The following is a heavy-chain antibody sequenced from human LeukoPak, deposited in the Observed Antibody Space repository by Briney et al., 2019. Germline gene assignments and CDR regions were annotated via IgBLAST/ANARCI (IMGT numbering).Heavy chain of an antibody. D-gene: IGHD3-9*01. J-gene: IGHJ4*02. CDR1: GFTFSSYG. CDR3: ARGGVLTGYYTPYYFDY. CDR2: IWYDGSNQ. Sequence: GSSLTLSCAASGFTFSSYGMHWVRQAPGKGLEWVAVIWYDGSNQFYADSVKGRFTISRDNSKNTLYLQMSSLRGEDTALYYCARGGVLTGYYTPYYFDYWGQGTLVTVSS. V-gene: IGHV3-33*01.